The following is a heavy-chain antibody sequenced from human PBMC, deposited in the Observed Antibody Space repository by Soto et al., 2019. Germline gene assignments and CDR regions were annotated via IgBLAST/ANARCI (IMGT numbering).Heavy chain of an antibody. V-gene: IGHV4-30-4*01. D-gene: IGHD3-10*01. Sequence: PSETLSLTCTVSGGSISSGDYSWSWIRQPPGKGLEWIGYIYYSGSTYYNPSLKSRVTISVDTSKNQFSLKLSSVTAADTAVYYCARADYYGSGVVYFDYWGQGTLVTVSS. CDR3: ARADYYGSGVVYFDY. CDR2: IYYSGST. CDR1: GGSISSGDYS. J-gene: IGHJ4*02.